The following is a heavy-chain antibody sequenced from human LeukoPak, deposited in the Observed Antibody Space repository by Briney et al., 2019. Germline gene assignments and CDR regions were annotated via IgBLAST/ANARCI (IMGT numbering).Heavy chain of an antibody. Sequence: ASVKVSCKASGYTFTSYDINWVRQAPGQGLEWMGIINPSGGSTSYAQKFQGRVTMTRDMSTSTVYMELSSLRSEDTAVYYCARAGTDYGFTYYFDYWGQGTLVTVSS. CDR2: INPSGGST. CDR3: ARAGTDYGFTYYFDY. V-gene: IGHV1-46*01. CDR1: GYTFTSYD. D-gene: IGHD4-17*01. J-gene: IGHJ4*02.